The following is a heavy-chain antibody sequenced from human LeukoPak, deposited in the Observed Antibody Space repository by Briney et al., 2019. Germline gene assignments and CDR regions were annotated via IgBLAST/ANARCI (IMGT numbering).Heavy chain of an antibody. Sequence: ASVKVSCKASGGTFSSYAISWVRQAPGQGLEWMGGIIPIFGTANYAQKFQGRVTITADESTSTAYMELSSLRSEDTAVYYCARGIGPSYGTNLDYWGQGTLVTVSS. J-gene: IGHJ4*02. CDR1: GGTFSSYA. CDR2: IIPIFGTA. D-gene: IGHD4-17*01. CDR3: ARGIGPSYGTNLDY. V-gene: IGHV1-69*13.